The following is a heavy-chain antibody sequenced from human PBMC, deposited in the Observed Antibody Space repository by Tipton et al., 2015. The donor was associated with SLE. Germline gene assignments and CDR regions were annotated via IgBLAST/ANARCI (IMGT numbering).Heavy chain of an antibody. V-gene: IGHV3-9*01. D-gene: IGHD1-26*01. Sequence: RSLRLSCTSSGFTFGDYAGSWVRQAPGKGLEWVSGISWNSGSIGYADSVKGRFPISRDNAKNSLYLQMNSLRAEDTALYYCAKDMRTRQVGADGMDVWGQGTTVTVSS. CDR3: AKDMRTRQVGADGMDV. CDR1: GFTFGDYA. CDR2: ISWNSGSI. J-gene: IGHJ6*02.